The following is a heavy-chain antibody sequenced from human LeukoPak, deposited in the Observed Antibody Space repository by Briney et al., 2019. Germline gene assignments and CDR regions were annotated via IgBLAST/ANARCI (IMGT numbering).Heavy chain of an antibody. CDR2: ISGGGDGT. CDR1: GSTFTTYA. V-gene: IGHV3-23*01. CDR3: AKDQYGSGTYFDY. D-gene: IGHD3-10*01. Sequence: QTGGSLRLSCAASGSTFTTYAMTWVRQAPGKGLEWVSTISGGGDGTHYADSVKGRFTISRDNSKNTLYLQMNNLRAEDTAIYYCAKDQYGSGTYFDYWGQGTLVTVSS. J-gene: IGHJ4*02.